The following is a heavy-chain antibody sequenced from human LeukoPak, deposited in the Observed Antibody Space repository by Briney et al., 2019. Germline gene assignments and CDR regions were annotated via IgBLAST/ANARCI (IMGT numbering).Heavy chain of an antibody. CDR1: GFTLRTYA. CDR3: AKDRGLRFLEWFFDY. J-gene: IGHJ4*02. Sequence: PGGSLRLSCAASGFTLRTYAMSWVRQAPGKGLEWVSAISGSDGSTYYADSVKGRFTISGDNSKNTLYLQMNSLRAEDTAVYYCAKDRGLRFLEWFFDYWGQGTLVTVSS. D-gene: IGHD3-3*01. V-gene: IGHV3-23*01. CDR2: ISGSDGST.